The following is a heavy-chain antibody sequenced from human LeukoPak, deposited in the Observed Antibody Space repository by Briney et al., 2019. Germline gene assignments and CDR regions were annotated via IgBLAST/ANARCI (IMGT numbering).Heavy chain of an antibody. CDR1: GFTFSSYG. Sequence: PGGSLRLSCAASGFTFSSYGMHWVRQAPGKGLEWVAFIRYDGSNKYYADSVKGRFTISRDNSKNTLYLQMNSLRTEDTAVYYCASSVWAAHYFDYWGQGTLVTVSS. CDR3: ASSVWAAHYFDY. V-gene: IGHV3-30*02. D-gene: IGHD2-15*01. CDR2: IRYDGSNK. J-gene: IGHJ4*02.